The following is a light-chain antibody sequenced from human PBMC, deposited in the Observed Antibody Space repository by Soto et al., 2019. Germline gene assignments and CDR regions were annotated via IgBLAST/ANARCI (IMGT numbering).Light chain of an antibody. V-gene: IGLV2-23*01. CDR2: EGH. Sequence: ALAQPASVSGSPGQSITISCTGARGYVGTYSLVSWYQQHPGKAPKVVIYEGHKRPSGVPDRFSGSTSVNTASLTISGLQTDDEADYYCCLYVGATTYVFGTGTKVTVL. J-gene: IGLJ1*01. CDR1: RGYVGTYSL. CDR3: CLYVGATTYV.